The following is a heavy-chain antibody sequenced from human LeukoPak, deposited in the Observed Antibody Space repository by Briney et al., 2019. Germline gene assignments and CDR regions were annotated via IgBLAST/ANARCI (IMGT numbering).Heavy chain of an antibody. CDR2: NSGSGGST. V-gene: IGHV3-23*01. D-gene: IGHD2-2*01. J-gene: IGHJ5*02. Sequence: PGGSLRLSCAASGFTFSSYVMSWVRQAPGKGLECVSANSGSGGSTYYADSVKGRFTISRDNSKNTLYLQMNSLRAEDTAVYYCASCSSSSCYVPWFDPWGQGTLVTVSS. CDR3: ASCSSSSCYVPWFDP. CDR1: GFTFSSYV.